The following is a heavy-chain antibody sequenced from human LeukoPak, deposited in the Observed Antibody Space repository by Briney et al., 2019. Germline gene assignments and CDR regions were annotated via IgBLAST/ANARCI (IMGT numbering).Heavy chain of an antibody. CDR3: ARWDKWNYAGFDY. D-gene: IGHD1-7*01. J-gene: IGHJ4*02. Sequence: ASVKVSCKASVYTLNTYAISWGRQAPGQGLEWMGWISAYNGDTNYAQKLQGRVTMTTDTSTSTAYMELRSLRSDDTAVYYCARWDKWNYAGFDYWGQGTLVTVSS. CDR2: ISAYNGDT. CDR1: VYTLNTYA. V-gene: IGHV1-18*01.